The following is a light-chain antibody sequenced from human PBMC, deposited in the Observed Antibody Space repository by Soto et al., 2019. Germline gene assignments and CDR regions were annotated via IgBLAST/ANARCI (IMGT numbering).Light chain of an antibody. CDR3: CSYAGSTTLL. CDR1: SSDVGSYNL. Sequence: QSALTQPASVSGSPGQSITISCTGTSSDVGSYNLVSWYQHHPGKAPTLMIYEVSKRPSGVSNRFSGSKSGNTASLTISGLQAEDEADYYCCSYAGSTTLLFGGGTKLTVL. J-gene: IGLJ2*01. V-gene: IGLV2-23*02. CDR2: EVS.